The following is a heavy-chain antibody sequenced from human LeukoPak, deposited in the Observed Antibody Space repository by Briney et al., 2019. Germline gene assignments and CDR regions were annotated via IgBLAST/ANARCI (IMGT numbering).Heavy chain of an antibody. CDR2: IRSKANNYAT. D-gene: IGHD3-22*01. CDR1: GFTFSGSA. V-gene: IGHV3-73*01. J-gene: IGHJ4*02. Sequence: GGSLRLSCVVSGFTFSGSAVHWVRQASGKGLEWVGRIRSKANNYATAHAASVKGRFTISRDNSKNTLYLQMKSLRAEDTAVYFCAKDLSEHDSSGYNFLSFDFWGQGTRVTVSS. CDR3: AKDLSEHDSSGYNFLSFDF.